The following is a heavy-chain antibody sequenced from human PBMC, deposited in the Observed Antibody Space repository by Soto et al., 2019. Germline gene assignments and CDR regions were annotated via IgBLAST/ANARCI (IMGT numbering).Heavy chain of an antibody. Sequence: ESGGGLVQPGGSLRVSCAASGFTFSTYSMTWVRQAPGKGLEWVSYMSSRSLTIYYTDSVKGRFTISRDNAKNSLYLQMNSLRDEDTAVYYCARGGSSSDNGMDVWGQGTTVTVSS. D-gene: IGHD6-6*01. J-gene: IGHJ6*02. CDR3: ARGGSSSDNGMDV. CDR1: GFTFSTYS. V-gene: IGHV3-48*02. CDR2: MSSRSLTI.